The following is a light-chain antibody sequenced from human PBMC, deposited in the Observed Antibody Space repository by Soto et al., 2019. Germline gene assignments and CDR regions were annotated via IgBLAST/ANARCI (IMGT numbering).Light chain of an antibody. CDR2: GSS. V-gene: IGKV3-20*01. CDR1: QSVSNNY. CDR3: QHYGSSPPYT. J-gene: IGKJ2*01. Sequence: EVVLTQSPGTLSLSPGERATLSCRASQSVSNNYLAWYQQKPGQSPKLLIFGSSDRATGIPDRFSGSGSGTDFTLTISTLEPEDFAAYYCQHYGSSPPYTFGQGPKLEIK.